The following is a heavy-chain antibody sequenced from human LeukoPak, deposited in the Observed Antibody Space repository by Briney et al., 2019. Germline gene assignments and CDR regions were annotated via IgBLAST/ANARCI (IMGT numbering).Heavy chain of an antibody. CDR3: ARDGESPPDSSFDY. CDR2: IYTSGST. J-gene: IGHJ4*02. V-gene: IGHV4-4*07. Sequence: SETLSLTCTVSGGSISSYYWSWIRQPAGKGLEWIGRIYTSGSTNYNPSLKSRVTMSVDTSKNQFSLKLSSVTAADTAVYYCARDGESPPDSSFDYWGQGTLVTVSS. CDR1: GGSISSYY. D-gene: IGHD3-10*01.